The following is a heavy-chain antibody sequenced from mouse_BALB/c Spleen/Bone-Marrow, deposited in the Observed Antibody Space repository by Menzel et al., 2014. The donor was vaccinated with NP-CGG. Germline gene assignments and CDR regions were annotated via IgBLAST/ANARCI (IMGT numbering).Heavy chain of an antibody. CDR3: ARHPSYYRAMDY. D-gene: IGHD2-14*01. V-gene: IGHV2-6-1*01. Sequence: QVQLQQSGPGLVAPSQSLSIPCTISGFSLTSYGVHWVRQPPGKGLEWLVVIWSDGSTTYNSALKSRLSISKDNSKSQVFLKMNSLQTDDTAMYYCARHPSYYRAMDYWGQGTSVTVSS. J-gene: IGHJ4*01. CDR1: GFSLTSYG. CDR2: IWSDGST.